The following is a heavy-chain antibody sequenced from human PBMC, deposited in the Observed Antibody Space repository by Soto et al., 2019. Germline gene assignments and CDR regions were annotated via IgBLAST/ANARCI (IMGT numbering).Heavy chain of an antibody. J-gene: IGHJ4*02. CDR3: ARDEGYCSSTSCTTLDY. CDR2: IWYDGSNK. V-gene: IGHV3-33*01. Sequence: PGGSLRLSCAASGFTFSSYGMHWVRQAPGKGLEWVAVIWYDGSNKYYADSVKGRFTISRDNSKNTLYLQMNSLRAEDTAVYYCARDEGYCSSTSCTTLDYWGQGTLVTVSS. D-gene: IGHD2-2*01. CDR1: GFTFSSYG.